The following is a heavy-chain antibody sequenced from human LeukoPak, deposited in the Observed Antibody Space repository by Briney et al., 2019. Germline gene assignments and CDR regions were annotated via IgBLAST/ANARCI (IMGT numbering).Heavy chain of an antibody. V-gene: IGHV3-7*03. Sequence: GGSLRLSCAASGFTFSSYWMSWVRQAPGQGLEWLANIMQDGSEKYYADSVKGRFTISRDNAKNSLYLQMNSLRAEDTAVYHCVRDLGGRFFDWSPLGYWGQGTLSPSPQ. CDR3: VRDLGGRFFDWSPLGY. J-gene: IGHJ4*02. CDR2: IMQDGSEK. CDR1: GFTFSSYW. D-gene: IGHD3-9*01.